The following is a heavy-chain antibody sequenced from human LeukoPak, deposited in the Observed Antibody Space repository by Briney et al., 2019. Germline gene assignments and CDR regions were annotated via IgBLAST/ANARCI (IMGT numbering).Heavy chain of an antibody. Sequence: ASVRVSCKTSGYAFTGYYIHWVRQAPGQGLEWMGWINPNSGGTNYAQNFQGRVTMTRDTSISTAYMELSRLRSDDTAVYYCVRDDVSPWGQGTLVTVSS. CDR1: GYAFTGYY. J-gene: IGHJ5*02. CDR2: INPNSGGT. V-gene: IGHV1-2*02. CDR3: VRDDVSP.